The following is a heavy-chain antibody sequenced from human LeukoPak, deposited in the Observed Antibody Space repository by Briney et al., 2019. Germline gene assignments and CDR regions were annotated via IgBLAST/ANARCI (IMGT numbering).Heavy chain of an antibody. CDR2: IWYDGSDQ. CDR1: GFTFRKYG. J-gene: IGHJ4*02. Sequence: GGSLRLSCAASGFTFRKYGMHWVRQAPGRGLEWVAVIWYDGSDQYYTDSVRGRFSISRDNSNNILYLEIDSLRVEDTAIYYCAKDSGLYSYPPDLDYWGQGTLVTVSS. V-gene: IGHV3-33*06. D-gene: IGHD3-10*01. CDR3: AKDSGLYSYPPDLDY.